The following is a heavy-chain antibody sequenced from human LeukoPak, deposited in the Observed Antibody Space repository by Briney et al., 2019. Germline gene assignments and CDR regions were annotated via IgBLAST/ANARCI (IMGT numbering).Heavy chain of an antibody. CDR2: IYYSGST. CDR3: ARDCQGYYDSSGNWFDP. D-gene: IGHD3-22*01. CDR1: GGSISSGDCY. Sequence: SETLSLTCTVSGGSISSGDCYWSWIRQPPGKGLEWIGYIYYSGSTYYNPSLKSRVTISVDTSKNQFSLKLSSVTAAGTAVYYCARDCQGYYDSSGNWFDPWGQGTLVTVSS. V-gene: IGHV4-30-4*01. J-gene: IGHJ5*02.